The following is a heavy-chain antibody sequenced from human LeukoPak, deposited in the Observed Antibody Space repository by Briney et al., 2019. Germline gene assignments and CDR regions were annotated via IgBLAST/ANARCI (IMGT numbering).Heavy chain of an antibody. CDR1: GGSFSGYY. CDR3: ARGPRIAVAGRRSWFDP. J-gene: IGHJ5*02. CDR2: INHSGST. Sequence: TSETLSLTCAVYGGSFSGYYWSWIRQPPGKGLEWIGEINHSGSTNYNPSLKSRVTISVDTSKNQFSLKLSSVTAADTAVYYCARGPRIAVAGRRSWFDPWGQGTLVTVSS. D-gene: IGHD6-19*01. V-gene: IGHV4-34*01.